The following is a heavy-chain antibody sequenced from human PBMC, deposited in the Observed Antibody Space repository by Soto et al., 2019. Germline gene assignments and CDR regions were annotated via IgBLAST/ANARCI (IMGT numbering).Heavy chain of an antibody. Sequence: GGSLRLSCAASGFTFSSYAMHWVRQAPGKGLEWVAVISYDGSNKYYADSVKGRFTISRDNSKNTLYLQMNSLRAEDTAVYYCARDGHRIQLWFGREDYGMDVWGQGTTVTVSS. V-gene: IGHV3-30-3*01. CDR3: ARDGHRIQLWFGREDYGMDV. CDR1: GFTFSSYA. J-gene: IGHJ6*02. CDR2: ISYDGSNK. D-gene: IGHD5-18*01.